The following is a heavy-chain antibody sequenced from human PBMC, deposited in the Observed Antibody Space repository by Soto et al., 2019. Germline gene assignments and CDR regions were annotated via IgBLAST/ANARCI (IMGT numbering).Heavy chain of an antibody. CDR3: ARDRSSGWSYYYYGMDV. CDR1: GFTFSSYA. J-gene: IGHJ6*02. CDR2: ISYDGSNK. D-gene: IGHD6-19*01. V-gene: IGHV3-30-3*01. Sequence: QVQLVESGGGVVQPGRSLRLSCAASGFTFSSYAMHWVRQAPGKGLEWVAVISYDGSNKYYADSVKGRFTISRDNSKNTLYLQMNSLRAEDTAVYYCARDRSSGWSYYYYGMDVRGQGTTVTVSS.